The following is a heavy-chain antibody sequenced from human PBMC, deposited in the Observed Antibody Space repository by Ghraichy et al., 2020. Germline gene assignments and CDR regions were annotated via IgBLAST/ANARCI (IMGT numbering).Heavy chain of an antibody. CDR3: AKDIVHTAMGDYSLDI. J-gene: IGHJ3*02. D-gene: IGHD5-18*01. CDR1: GFTFDDYA. V-gene: IGHV3-9*01. Sequence: GGSLRLSCAASGFTFDDYAMHWVRQAPGKGLEWVSGISWNSGSIGYADSVKGRFTISRDNARNSLYLQMNSLRAEDTAFYYCAKDIVHTAMGDYSLDIWGPGPIVPGSS. CDR2: ISWNSGSI.